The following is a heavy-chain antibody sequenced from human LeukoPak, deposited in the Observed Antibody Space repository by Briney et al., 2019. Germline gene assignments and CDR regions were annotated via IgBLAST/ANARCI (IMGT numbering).Heavy chain of an antibody. Sequence: SETLSLTCTVSGGSISSYYWSWIRQPPGKGLEWIGYIYYSGSTNYNPSLKSRVTISVDTSKNQFSLKLSSVTAADTAVYYCARDKGHGVFSDAFDIWGQGTMVTVSS. CDR1: GGSISSYY. D-gene: IGHD4-17*01. V-gene: IGHV4-59*01. CDR2: IYYSGST. CDR3: ARDKGHGVFSDAFDI. J-gene: IGHJ3*02.